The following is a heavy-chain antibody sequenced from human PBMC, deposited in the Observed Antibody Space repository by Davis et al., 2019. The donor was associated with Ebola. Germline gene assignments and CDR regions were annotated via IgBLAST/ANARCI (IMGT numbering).Heavy chain of an antibody. Sequence: PSETLSLTCTVSGGSVSSGSYYWSWIRQPPGKGLEWIGYIYYSGSTNYNPSLKSRVTISVDTSKNQFSLKLSSVTAADTAVYYCARANIVVVPAAKKYARTQPWYFDLWGRGTLVTVSS. D-gene: IGHD2-2*01. V-gene: IGHV4-61*01. CDR1: GGSVSSGSYY. J-gene: IGHJ2*01. CDR2: IYYSGST. CDR3: ARANIVVVPAAKKYARTQPWYFDL.